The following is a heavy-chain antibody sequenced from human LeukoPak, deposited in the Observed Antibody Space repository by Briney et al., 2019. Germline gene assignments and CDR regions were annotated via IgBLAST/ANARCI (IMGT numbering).Heavy chain of an antibody. Sequence: SETLSLTCTVSARSISTFYWSWIRQPPGKQLEWIGYISYGGATSYNPSLKRRVTISVNSPKNYFSLRLTSLTAADTALYYCARHGGTINYFDYWGPGSLVTVSS. CDR2: ISYGGAT. D-gene: IGHD1-26*01. CDR1: ARSISTFY. V-gene: IGHV4-59*08. J-gene: IGHJ4*02. CDR3: ARHGGTINYFDY.